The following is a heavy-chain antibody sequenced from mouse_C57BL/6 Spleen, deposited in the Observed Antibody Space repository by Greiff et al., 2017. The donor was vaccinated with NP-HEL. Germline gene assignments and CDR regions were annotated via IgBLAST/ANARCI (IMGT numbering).Heavy chain of an antibody. J-gene: IGHJ4*01. V-gene: IGHV14-3*01. Sequence: EVQLQQSVAELVRPGASVKLSCTASGFNTKNTYMHWVKQRPEQGLEWIGRIDPANGNTKYAPKFQGKATITADTSSNTAYLQLSSLTSEDTAIYYCVPSNYDAMDYWGQGTSVTVSS. CDR3: VPSNYDAMDY. D-gene: IGHD2-10*02. CDR1: GFNTKNTY. CDR2: IDPANGNT.